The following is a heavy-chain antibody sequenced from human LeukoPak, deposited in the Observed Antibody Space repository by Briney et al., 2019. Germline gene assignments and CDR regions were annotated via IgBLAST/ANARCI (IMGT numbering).Heavy chain of an antibody. CDR1: GFTFSSYA. CDR2: ISGGAGST. J-gene: IGHJ4*02. CDR3: AKDLTLLDY. Sequence: GESLRLPCAASGFTFSSYAMSWVRQAPGKGLEWVSAISGGAGSTYYADSVKGRFTISRDNSKNTLYLQMNSLRAEDTAVYFCAKDLTLLDYWGQGTLVTVSS. V-gene: IGHV3-23*01. D-gene: IGHD3-9*01.